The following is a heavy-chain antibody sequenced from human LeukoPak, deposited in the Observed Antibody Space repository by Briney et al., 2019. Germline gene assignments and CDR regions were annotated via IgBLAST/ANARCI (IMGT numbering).Heavy chain of an antibody. J-gene: IGHJ5*02. D-gene: IGHD3-10*01. Sequence: GSSVKVSCKASGGTFSSYAISWVRQAPGQGLEWMGGIIPTFGTANYARKFQGRVTITADESTSTAYMELSSLRSEDTAVYYCARDLMVRGAPFDPWGQGTLVTVSS. CDR2: IIPTFGTA. CDR1: GGTFSSYA. CDR3: ARDLMVRGAPFDP. V-gene: IGHV1-69*01.